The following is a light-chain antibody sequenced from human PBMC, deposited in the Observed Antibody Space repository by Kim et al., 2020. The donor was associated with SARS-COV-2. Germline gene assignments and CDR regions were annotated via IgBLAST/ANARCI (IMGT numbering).Light chain of an antibody. Sequence: SPGERPPLSCRASQTINNKLVWYQQKPGQAPRLLIYDATTRATGVPARFIGSGSETDFTLTISSLQSEDFAVYYCQQSNDWPPLTFGQGTKVDIK. J-gene: IGKJ1*01. CDR3: QQSNDWPPLT. CDR1: QTINNK. V-gene: IGKV3-15*01. CDR2: DAT.